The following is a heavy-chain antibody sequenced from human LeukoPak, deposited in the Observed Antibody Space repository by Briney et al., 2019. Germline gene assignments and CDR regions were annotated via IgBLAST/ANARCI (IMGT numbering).Heavy chain of an antibody. V-gene: IGHV3-7*01. D-gene: IGHD3-10*01. CDR1: GFTFSKFW. Sequence: GGSLRLSCAASGFTFSKFWMTWVRQAPGKGLEWVANINQDGSAKNYVASVKGRFTISRDNAKNSLYLQMDSLRVEDTAVYYCASEGEIYFGYLYWGQGTLVT. J-gene: IGHJ4*02. CDR3: ASEGEIYFGYLY. CDR2: INQDGSAK.